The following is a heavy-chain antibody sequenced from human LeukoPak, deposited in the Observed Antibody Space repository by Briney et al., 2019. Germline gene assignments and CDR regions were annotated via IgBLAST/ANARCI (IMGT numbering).Heavy chain of an antibody. CDR3: ARDGLGAITFGGVIGYYFDY. CDR1: GFTVSSNY. Sequence: GGSLRLSCAASGFTVSSNYMSWVRQAPGKGLEWVSLIYSGGSTYYADSVKGRFSISRDNSKNTLYLQMNSLRAEDTAVYYCARDGLGAITFGGVIGYYFDYWGQGALVTVSS. D-gene: IGHD3-16*02. V-gene: IGHV3-53*01. J-gene: IGHJ4*02. CDR2: IYSGGST.